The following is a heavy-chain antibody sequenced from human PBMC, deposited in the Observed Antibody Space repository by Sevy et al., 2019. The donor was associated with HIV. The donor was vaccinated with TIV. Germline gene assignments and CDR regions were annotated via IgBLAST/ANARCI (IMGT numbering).Heavy chain of an antibody. CDR2: VDPNSGGT. V-gene: IGHV1-2*02. J-gene: IGHJ4*02. D-gene: IGHD3-10*01. CDR3: ARSVYGSGTYLNDY. Sequence: ASAKVSCKASGYTFTGYYVHWVRQAPGQGLEWMGWVDPNSGGTNYGQKFQGRVTMTSDTSISTAYMELSGLRSDDTAVYYCARSVYGSGTYLNDYWGQGTLVTVSS. CDR1: GYTFTGYY.